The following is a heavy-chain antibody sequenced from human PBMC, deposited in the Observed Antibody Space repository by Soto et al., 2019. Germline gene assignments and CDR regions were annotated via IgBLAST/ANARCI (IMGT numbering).Heavy chain of an antibody. J-gene: IGHJ6*02. CDR2: MDPSDSYT. CDR3: ASRTYYYVSGSPPYYYYAMDV. Sequence: PWESLKISCKGSGYSFSSYWISWVRQMPVKGLEWRGRMDPSDSYTNYSPSFQGHVTISADKSISTAYLQWSSLKASDTAMYYCASRTYYYVSGSPPYYYYAMDVWGQGSTVIVSS. D-gene: IGHD3-10*01. CDR1: GYSFSSYW. V-gene: IGHV5-10-1*01.